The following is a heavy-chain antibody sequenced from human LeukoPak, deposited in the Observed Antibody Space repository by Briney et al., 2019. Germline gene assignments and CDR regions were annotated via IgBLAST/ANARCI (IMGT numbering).Heavy chain of an antibody. D-gene: IGHD3-10*01. J-gene: IGHJ4*02. Sequence: PSETLSLTCNVSGGSISSYYWTWIRHSPGKRLEWVGDVHYREGTNYNPSLRSRVTMSVDTSKNQFSLRLSSVTAADTALYYCARFLRGSNSNSYDYWGQGVSVTVSS. CDR3: ARFLRGSNSNSYDY. CDR1: GGSISSYY. V-gene: IGHV4-59*01. CDR2: VHYREGT.